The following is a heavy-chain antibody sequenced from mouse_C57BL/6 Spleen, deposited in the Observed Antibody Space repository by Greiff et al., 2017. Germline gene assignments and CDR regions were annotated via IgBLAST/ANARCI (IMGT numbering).Heavy chain of an antibody. CDR1: GYSITSGYY. D-gene: IGHD2-4*01. Sequence: VQLQQSGPGLVKPSQSLSLTCSVTGYSITSGYYWNWIRQFPGNKLEWMGYISYDGSNNYNPSLKNRISITRDTSKNQFFLKLNSVTTEDTATYYCARGYDYDGGSFDYWGQGTTLTVSS. V-gene: IGHV3-6*01. J-gene: IGHJ2*01. CDR2: ISYDGSN. CDR3: ARGYDYDGGSFDY.